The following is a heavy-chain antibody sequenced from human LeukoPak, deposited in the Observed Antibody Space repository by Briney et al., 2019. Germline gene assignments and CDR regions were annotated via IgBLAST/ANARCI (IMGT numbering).Heavy chain of an antibody. CDR3: VKSAGKDGYRDVFDI. CDR1: GITFSNSA. CDR2: ITKSGDQT. V-gene: IGHV3-23*01. J-gene: IGHJ3*02. D-gene: IGHD5-24*01. Sequence: PGGSLRLSCVPSGITFSNSALSWVRQAPGKGLEWVSTITKSGDQTHYADSVRGLLTISRDIFKNTLYLQMNSLRAEDTAVYHCVKSAGKDGYRDVFDIWGQGTVVTVSS.